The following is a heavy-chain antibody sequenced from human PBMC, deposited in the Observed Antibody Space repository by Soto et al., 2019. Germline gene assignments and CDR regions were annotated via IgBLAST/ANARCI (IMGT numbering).Heavy chain of an antibody. CDR1: GGSFSGYY. CDR2: INHSGST. Sequence: SETLSLTCAVYGGSFSGYYWSWIRQPPGKGLEWIGEINHSGSTNYNPSLKSRVTISVDTSKNQFSLKLSSVTAADTAVYYCARALNRFLGGSRRLDPWGQGTLVTVSS. CDR3: ARALNRFLGGSRRLDP. J-gene: IGHJ5*02. V-gene: IGHV4-34*01. D-gene: IGHD3-3*01.